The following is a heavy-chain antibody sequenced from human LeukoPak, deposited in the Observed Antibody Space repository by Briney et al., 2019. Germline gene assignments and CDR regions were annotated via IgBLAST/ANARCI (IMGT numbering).Heavy chain of an antibody. V-gene: IGHV3-7*01. Sequence: PGGSLRLSCAASGFTFSSYWMSWVRQAPGKRLGWVANIKQDGSEKYHVDSVKGRFTISRDNAKNSLYLQMNSLRAEDTAVYYCARDMLGYCSGGSCYYGMDVWGQGTTDTVSS. CDR3: ARDMLGYCSGGSCYYGMDV. CDR1: GFTFSSYW. CDR2: IKQDGSEK. J-gene: IGHJ6*02. D-gene: IGHD2-15*01.